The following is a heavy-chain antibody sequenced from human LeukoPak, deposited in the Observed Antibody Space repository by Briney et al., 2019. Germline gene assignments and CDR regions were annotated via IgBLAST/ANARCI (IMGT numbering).Heavy chain of an antibody. CDR3: ARGRFASGSYYLPYGMDV. V-gene: IGHV4-34*01. CDR1: GGSFSGYY. D-gene: IGHD1-26*01. J-gene: IGHJ6*02. Sequence: SETLSLTCAVYGGSFSGYYWSWIRQPPGKGLEWIGEINHSGSTNYNPSLKSRVTISVDTSKNRFSLKLSSVTAADTAVYYCARGRFASGSYYLPYGMDVWGQGTTVTVSS. CDR2: INHSGST.